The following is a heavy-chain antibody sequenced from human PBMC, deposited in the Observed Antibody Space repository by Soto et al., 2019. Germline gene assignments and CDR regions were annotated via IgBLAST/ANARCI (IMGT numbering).Heavy chain of an antibody. J-gene: IGHJ5*02. D-gene: IGHD3-16*01. V-gene: IGHV1-8*01. Sequence: ASVKVSCKASGYSFTNNDVSWVRQATGQGLEWMGWMNPGSGDTGYAQKFQGRVTMTRDISIATAYMELSSLRSDDTAIYYCARMATFGSLNWFDLWGQGTLVTVSS. CDR2: MNPGSGDT. CDR3: ARMATFGSLNWFDL. CDR1: GYSFTNND.